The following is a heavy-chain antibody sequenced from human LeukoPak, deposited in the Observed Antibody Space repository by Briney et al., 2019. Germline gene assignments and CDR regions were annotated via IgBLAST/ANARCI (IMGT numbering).Heavy chain of an antibody. CDR3: VKSGPDFGDLPSEYYFDF. CDR1: GFSFSSYA. D-gene: IGHD4-17*01. CDR2: ICYDGSNQ. Sequence: GGSLRLSCAASGFSFSSYAMNWVRQAPGKGLEGGAVICYDGSNQYYADSVRGGFTISRDNSKNTLHLQMNSLRAEDTAAYYCVKSGPDFGDLPSEYYFDFWGQGTLVTVSS. J-gene: IGHJ4*02. V-gene: IGHV3-33*06.